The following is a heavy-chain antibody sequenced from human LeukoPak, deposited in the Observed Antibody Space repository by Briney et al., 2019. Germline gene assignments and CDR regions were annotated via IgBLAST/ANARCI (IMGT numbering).Heavy chain of an antibody. CDR3: ARGSTYDYVWGSYRYTHTYTAFDY. CDR1: GGSISSGGYY. Sequence: KTSETLSLTCTVSGGSISSGGYYWSWIRQHPGKGLEWIGYIYYSGSTYYNPSLKSRVTISVDTSKNQFSLKLSSVTAADTAVYYCARGSTYDYVWGSYRYTHTYTAFDYWGQGTLVTVSS. CDR2: IYYSGST. V-gene: IGHV4-31*03. J-gene: IGHJ4*02. D-gene: IGHD3-16*02.